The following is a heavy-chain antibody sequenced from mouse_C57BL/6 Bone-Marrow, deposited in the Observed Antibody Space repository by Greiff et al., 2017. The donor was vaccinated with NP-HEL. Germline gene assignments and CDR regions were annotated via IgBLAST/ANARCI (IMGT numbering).Heavy chain of an antibody. V-gene: IGHV1-59*01. D-gene: IGHD1-1*01. CDR1: GYTFTSYW. CDR2: IDPSDSYT. J-gene: IGHJ1*03. CDR3: ARSPYYYGSSWYFDV. Sequence: QVQLKQPGAELVRPGTSVKLSCKASGYTFTSYWMHWVKQRPGQGLEWIGVIDPSDSYTNYNQKFKGKATLTVDTSSSTAYMQLSSLTSEDSAVYYCARSPYYYGSSWYFDVWGTGTTVTVSS.